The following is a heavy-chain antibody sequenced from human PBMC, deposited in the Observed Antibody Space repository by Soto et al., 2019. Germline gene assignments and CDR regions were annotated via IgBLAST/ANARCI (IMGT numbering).Heavy chain of an antibody. J-gene: IGHJ4*02. D-gene: IGHD1-1*01. V-gene: IGHV3-48*01. CDR1: GFTFKTYN. CDR2: ISSSGRDI. Sequence: GGSLRLSCAASGFTFKTYNMNWVRQAPGKGLEWLSYISSSGRDITYRDSVRGRFTISRDNAKNSLYLQMDSLGADDTAVYYCARSRYNDYWGQGTLVTVSS. CDR3: ARSRYNDY.